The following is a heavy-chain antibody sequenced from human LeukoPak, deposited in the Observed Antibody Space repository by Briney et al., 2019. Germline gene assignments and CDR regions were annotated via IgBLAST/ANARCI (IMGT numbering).Heavy chain of an antibody. Sequence: SETLSLTCTVSGGSISSSSYYWGWIRQAPGKGLEWIGSFEYGGSTYYNPSLKSRVTISVDTSKNQFSLKLTSVTAADTAVYYCARPVPSRLGWFDPWGQGTLVTVSS. CDR2: FEYGGST. CDR1: GGSISSSSYY. CDR3: ARPVPSRLGWFDP. V-gene: IGHV4-39*01. D-gene: IGHD1-1*01. J-gene: IGHJ5*02.